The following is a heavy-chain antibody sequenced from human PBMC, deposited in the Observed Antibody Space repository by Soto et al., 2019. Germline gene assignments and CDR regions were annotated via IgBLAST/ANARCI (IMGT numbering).Heavy chain of an antibody. V-gene: IGHV1-46*01. CDR3: AKDPPPEGPFDY. J-gene: IGHJ4*02. Sequence: QVQLVQSGAEVKKPGASVKVSCKASGYIFTSYYMHWVRQAPGQGLEWMGINNPSGGSTSYAQKFQGRVTMTRDTSTSTVYMELSSLRSEDTAVYYCAKDPPPEGPFDYWGQGTLVTVSS. CDR1: GYIFTSYY. CDR2: NNPSGGST.